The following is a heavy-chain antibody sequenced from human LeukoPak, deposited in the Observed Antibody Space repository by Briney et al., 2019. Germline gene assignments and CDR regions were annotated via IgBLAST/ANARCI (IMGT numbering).Heavy chain of an antibody. V-gene: IGHV1-18*01. D-gene: IGHD2-21*01. Sequence: ASVKVSCKASGYTFTSYGISWVRQALGQGIERMGWISAYNGNTNNAQKLQGRVTMTTDTSTSTAYMELRSLRSDDTAVYYCARDLLSYGMDVWGQGTTVTVSS. CDR2: ISAYNGNT. CDR3: ARDLLSYGMDV. CDR1: GYTFTSYG. J-gene: IGHJ6*02.